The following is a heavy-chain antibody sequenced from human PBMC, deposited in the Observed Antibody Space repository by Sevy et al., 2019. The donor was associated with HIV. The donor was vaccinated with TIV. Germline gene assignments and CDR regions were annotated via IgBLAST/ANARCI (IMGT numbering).Heavy chain of an antibody. CDR1: GFTFNSYG. CDR3: ARERIAVAGLGYYFDY. V-gene: IGHV3-33*01. D-gene: IGHD6-19*01. Sequence: GGSLRLSCAASGFTFNSYGMHWVRQAPGKGLEWVAVIWYDGKNKEYADSVKGRFTVSRDNSKNTLYLQMNSLRAEDTAVYYCARERIAVAGLGYYFDYWGRGTLVTVSS. CDR2: IWYDGKNK. J-gene: IGHJ4*02.